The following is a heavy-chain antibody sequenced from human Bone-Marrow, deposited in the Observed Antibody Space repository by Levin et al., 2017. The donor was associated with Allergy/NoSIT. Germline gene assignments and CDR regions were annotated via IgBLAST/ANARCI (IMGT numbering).Heavy chain of an antibody. D-gene: IGHD3-22*01. J-gene: IGHJ4*02. CDR1: GFTFSSYG. Sequence: GGSLRLSCAASGFTFSSYGMHWVRQAPGKGLEWVAVISYDGSNKYYADSVKGRFTISRDNSKNTLYLQMNSLRAEDTAVYYCAADYYDSSGRDYWGQGTLVTVSS. CDR2: ISYDGSNK. V-gene: IGHV3-30*03. CDR3: AADYYDSSGRDY.